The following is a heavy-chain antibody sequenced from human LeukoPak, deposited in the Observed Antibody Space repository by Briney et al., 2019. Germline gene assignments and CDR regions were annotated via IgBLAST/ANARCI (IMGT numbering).Heavy chain of an antibody. V-gene: IGHV5-51*01. CDR2: IYPGDSDT. CDR3: ARSRILGATRAAFDY. CDR1: GYNFTTYW. Sequence: GESLKISCQGSGYNFTTYWIGWVRQMPGKGLEWMGIIYPGDSDTRYSPSFQGQVTISADKSISTAYLQWSSLKASDTAMYYCARSRILGATRAAFDYWGQGTLVTVSS. D-gene: IGHD1-26*01. J-gene: IGHJ4*02.